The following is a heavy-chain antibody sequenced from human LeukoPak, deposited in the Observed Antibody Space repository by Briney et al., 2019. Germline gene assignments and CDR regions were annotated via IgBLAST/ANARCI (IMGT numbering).Heavy chain of an antibody. V-gene: IGHV3-30-3*01. Sequence: GGSLRLSCAASGFTVSNNYMSWVRQAPGKGLEWVAVISYDGSNKYYADSVKGRFTISRDNSKNTLYLQMNSLRAEDTAVYYCARDSSDDYGDYVGDYWGQGTLVTVSS. CDR1: GFTVSNNY. CDR2: ISYDGSNK. D-gene: IGHD4-17*01. CDR3: ARDSSDDYGDYVGDY. J-gene: IGHJ4*02.